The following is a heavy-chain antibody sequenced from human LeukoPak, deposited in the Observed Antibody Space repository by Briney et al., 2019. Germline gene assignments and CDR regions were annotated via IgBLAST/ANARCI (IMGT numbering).Heavy chain of an antibody. CDR3: ARVATMIVVEDAFDI. V-gene: IGHV4-59*01. CDR2: IYYSGST. J-gene: IGHJ3*02. D-gene: IGHD3-22*01. CDR1: GGSISSYY. Sequence: KSSETLSLTCTVSGGSISSYYWSWIRQPPGKGLEWIGYIYYSGSTNYNPSLKSRVTISVDTSKNQFSLKLSSVTAADTAVYYCARVATMIVVEDAFDIWGQGTMVTVSS.